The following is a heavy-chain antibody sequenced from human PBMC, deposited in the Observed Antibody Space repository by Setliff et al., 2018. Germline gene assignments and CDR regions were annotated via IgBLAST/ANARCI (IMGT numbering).Heavy chain of an antibody. CDR2: VYSSGGT. V-gene: IGHV4-61*05. CDR3: AKGRGFTGYYGPWTYQSFDF. J-gene: IGHJ4*02. CDR1: GGSISSSTYY. D-gene: IGHD3-10*01. Sequence: PSETLSLTCTVSGGSISSSTYYWAWIRQPPGKGLEWIGDVYSSGGTNYNPSLKSRATISIDTSKNQFSLKLTSVTAADTAVYYCAKGRGFTGYYGPWTYQSFDFWGQGTLVTVSS.